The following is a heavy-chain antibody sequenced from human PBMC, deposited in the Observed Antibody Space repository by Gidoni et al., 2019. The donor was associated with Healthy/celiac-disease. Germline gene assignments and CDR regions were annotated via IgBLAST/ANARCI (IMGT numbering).Heavy chain of an antibody. Sequence: QLQLQASGPGLVKPSETLSLTCTVSGGSISSSSYYWGWLRQPPGKGLEWIGIIYYSGSTHYNPSLKSGVTISVDTSKNQFSLKLRSVTAADTAVYYCARHVEVVVSLDLFDYWGQGTLVTVSS. J-gene: IGHJ4*02. CDR1: GGSISSSSYY. D-gene: IGHD2-15*01. CDR2: IYYSGST. CDR3: ARHVEVVVSLDLFDY. V-gene: IGHV4-39*01.